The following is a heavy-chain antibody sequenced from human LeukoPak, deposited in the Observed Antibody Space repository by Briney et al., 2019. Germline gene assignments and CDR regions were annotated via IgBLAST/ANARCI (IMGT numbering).Heavy chain of an antibody. CDR1: GFTFSSYE. J-gene: IGHJ4*02. V-gene: IGHV3-48*03. CDR3: ARDLYRIVVVPHYFDY. D-gene: IGHD3-22*01. Sequence: GGSLRLSCAGSGFTFSSYEMNWVRQAPGKGLEWVSYISSSGSIRYYADSVKGRFTVSRDNAKNSLYLQMNSLRAEDTAVYYCARDLYRIVVVPHYFDYWGQGTLVTVSS. CDR2: ISSSGSIR.